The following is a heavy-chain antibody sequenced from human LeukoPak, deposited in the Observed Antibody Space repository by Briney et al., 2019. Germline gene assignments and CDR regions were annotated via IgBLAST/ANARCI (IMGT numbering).Heavy chain of an antibody. CDR2: INPNNGGT. J-gene: IGHJ4*02. CDR3: ARDSGEVPDY. CDR1: GYTFSGSD. V-gene: IGHV1-2*02. D-gene: IGHD3-10*01. Sequence: ASVKVSCKASGYTFSGSDMNWVRQAPGQGLEWMGWINPNNGGTKYAQNFQGRVTMTRDTSISTAYMELDRLRFDDTAVYYCARDSGEVPDYWGQGTLVTVSS.